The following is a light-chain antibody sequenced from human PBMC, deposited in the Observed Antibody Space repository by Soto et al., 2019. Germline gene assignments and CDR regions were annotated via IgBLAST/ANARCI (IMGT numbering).Light chain of an antibody. V-gene: IGLV1-40*01. CDR2: ANS. CDR3: QSYDSSLSGVV. CDR1: SSNIGAGYD. J-gene: IGLJ2*01. Sequence: QSVLTQPPSVSGAPGQRVTISCTGSSSNIGAGYDVHWYQQLPETAPKLLIYANSNRPSGVPDRFSGSKSGTSASLAITGLQAEDEADYYCQSYDSSLSGVVFGGGTKLTVL.